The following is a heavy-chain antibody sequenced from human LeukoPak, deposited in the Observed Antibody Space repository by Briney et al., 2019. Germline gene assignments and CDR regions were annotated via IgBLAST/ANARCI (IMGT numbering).Heavy chain of an antibody. CDR2: INHSGST. CDR1: GGSFSGYY. J-gene: IGHJ4*02. Sequence: KPSETLSLTCAVYGGSFSGYYWSRIRQPPGKGLEWIGEINHSGSTNYNPSLKSRVTISVDTSKNQFSLKLSSVTAADTAVYYCARVDPTSNRGWYDYWGQGTLVTVSS. D-gene: IGHD3-10*01. CDR3: ARVDPTSNRGWYDY. V-gene: IGHV4-34*01.